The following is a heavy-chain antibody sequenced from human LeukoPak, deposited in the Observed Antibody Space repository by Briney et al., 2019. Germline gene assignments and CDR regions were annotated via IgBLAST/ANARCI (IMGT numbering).Heavy chain of an antibody. CDR1: GFTFSSYW. J-gene: IGHJ4*02. V-gene: IGHV3-74*01. CDR3: ARESSGSYFFDY. Sequence: PGGSLRLSCAASGFTFSSYWMHWVRQAPGKGLVWVSRINSDGGSTSYADSVKGRFTISRDNTKNTLYLQMNSLRAEDTAVYYCARESSGSYFFDYWGQGTLVTVSS. CDR2: INSDGGST. D-gene: IGHD3-10*01.